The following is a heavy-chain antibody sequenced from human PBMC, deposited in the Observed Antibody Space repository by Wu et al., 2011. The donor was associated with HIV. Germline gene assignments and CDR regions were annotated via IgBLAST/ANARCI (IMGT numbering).Heavy chain of an antibody. CDR3: ARAGIAVAKFDY. J-gene: IGHJ4*02. V-gene: IGHV1-18*01. CDR2: ISAYNGDT. CDR1: GYTFTNYA. Sequence: QVQLVQSGAEVKKPGASVKVSCKASGYTFTNYAIHWVRQAPGQGLEWMGWISAYNGDTNYAQKLQDRVTMTTDTSTSTAYMELRSLRSDDTAVYYCARAGIAVAKFDYWAREPWSPSPQ. D-gene: IGHD6-19*01.